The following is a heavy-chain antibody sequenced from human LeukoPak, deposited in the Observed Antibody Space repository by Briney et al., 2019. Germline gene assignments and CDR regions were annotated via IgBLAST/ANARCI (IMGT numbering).Heavy chain of an antibody. CDR1: GYTFTGYY. D-gene: IGHD2-15*01. CDR3: ARGGAGEGYCSSSSCYGHDY. V-gene: IGHV1-2*02. CDR2: INPNSGGT. J-gene: IGHJ4*02. Sequence: ASVKVSCKASGYTFTGYYMHWVRQAPGQGLEWMGWINPNSGGTNYAQKFQGRVTMTRDTSISAAYMELSRLRSDDTAVYYCARGGAGEGYCSSSSCYGHDYWGQGTLVTV.